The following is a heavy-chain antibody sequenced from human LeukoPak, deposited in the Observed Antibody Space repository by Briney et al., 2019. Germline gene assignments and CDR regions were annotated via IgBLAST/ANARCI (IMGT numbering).Heavy chain of an antibody. D-gene: IGHD6-19*01. CDR3: ARDSSGWTPQH. Sequence: SETLSLTCTVSGGSISSYYWSWIRQPPGKGLEWIGYIYYSGSTYYNPSLKSRVTISADTSKNQFSLKLSSVTAADTAVYYCARDSSGWTPQHWGQGTLATVSS. CDR1: GGSISSYY. CDR2: IYYSGST. J-gene: IGHJ1*01. V-gene: IGHV4-59*12.